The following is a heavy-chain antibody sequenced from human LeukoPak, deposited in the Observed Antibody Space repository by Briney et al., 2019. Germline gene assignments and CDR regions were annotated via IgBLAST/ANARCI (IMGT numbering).Heavy chain of an antibody. CDR2: ISSSSSTI. CDR3: AKISSSSFRRADAFDI. D-gene: IGHD6-6*01. J-gene: IGHJ3*02. CDR1: GFTFSSYS. V-gene: IGHV3-48*01. Sequence: GGSLRLSCAASGFTFSSYSMNWVRQAPGKGLEWVSYISSSSSTIYYADSVKGRFTISRDNAKNSLYLQMNSLRAEDTAVYYCAKISSSSFRRADAFDIWGQGTMVTVSS.